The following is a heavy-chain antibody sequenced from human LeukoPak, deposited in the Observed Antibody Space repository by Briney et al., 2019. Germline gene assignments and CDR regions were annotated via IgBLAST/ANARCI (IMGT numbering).Heavy chain of an antibody. CDR3: AREVGAFDI. CDR2: ISSSGGST. V-gene: IGHV3-23*01. J-gene: IGHJ3*02. Sequence: GGSLRLSCAPSGFTFISFGMTWVRQSPGKGLEWVSLISSSGGSTYYADSVEGRFTISRDNSKNTVYLQMISLRVEDTAVYSCAREVGAFDIWGQGTMVSVSS. CDR1: GFTFISFG. D-gene: IGHD1-26*01.